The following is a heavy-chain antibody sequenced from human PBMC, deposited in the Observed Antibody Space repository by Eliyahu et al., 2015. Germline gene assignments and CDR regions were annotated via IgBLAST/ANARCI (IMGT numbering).Heavy chain of an antibody. D-gene: IGHD1-1*01. CDR2: ISAYNGNT. V-gene: IGHV1-18*01. Sequence: QVQLVQSGAEVKKPGASVKVSCKASGYTFTSYGISWVRQAPGQGLXWMGWISAYNGNTNYAQKLQGRVTMTTDTSTSTAYMELRSLRSDDTAVYYCARENPERRETPLLFDYWGQGTLVTVSS. CDR3: ARENPERRETPLLFDY. CDR1: GYTFTSYG. J-gene: IGHJ4*02.